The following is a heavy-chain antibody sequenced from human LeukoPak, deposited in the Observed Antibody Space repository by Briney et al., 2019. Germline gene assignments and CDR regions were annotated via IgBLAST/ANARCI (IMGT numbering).Heavy chain of an antibody. Sequence: GGSLRLSCAASGLTFSIYGMSWVRQSPGKGLEWVSAISGSASGGITNYADSVRGRFTISRDDYRNTLYLQMNSLRVEDTAVYYCANHRSAFEFWGQGTLVTVSS. V-gene: IGHV3-23*01. CDR1: GLTFSIYG. D-gene: IGHD3-10*01. J-gene: IGHJ4*02. CDR3: ANHRSAFEF. CDR2: ISGSASGGIT.